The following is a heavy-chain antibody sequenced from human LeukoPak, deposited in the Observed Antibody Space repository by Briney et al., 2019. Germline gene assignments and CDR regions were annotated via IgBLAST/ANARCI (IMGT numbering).Heavy chain of an antibody. CDR1: GFTFSSYG. V-gene: IGHV3-30*18. Sequence: GRSLRLSCAASGFTFSSYGMHWVRQAPGKGLEWVAVISYDGSNKYYADSVKGRFTISRDNSKNTLYLQMNSLRAEDTAVYYCAKDLAADPVYGSGSYSSSGYWGQGTLVTVSS. J-gene: IGHJ4*02. CDR3: AKDLAADPVYGSGSYSSSGY. CDR2: ISYDGSNK. D-gene: IGHD3-10*01.